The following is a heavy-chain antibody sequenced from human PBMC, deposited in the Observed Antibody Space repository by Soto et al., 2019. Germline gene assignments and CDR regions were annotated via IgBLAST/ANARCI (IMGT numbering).Heavy chain of an antibody. J-gene: IGHJ6*02. CDR3: ARAVVVTATQGYYYYYGMDV. CDR2: FDPEDGET. CDR1: GYTLTELS. D-gene: IGHD2-21*02. V-gene: IGHV1-24*01. Sequence: GASVKVSCKVSGYTLTELSMHWVRQAPGKGLEWMGGFDPEDGETIYAQKFQGRVTVTEDTSTDTAYMELSSLRSEDTAVYYCARAVVVTATQGYYYYYGMDVWGQGTTVTVSS.